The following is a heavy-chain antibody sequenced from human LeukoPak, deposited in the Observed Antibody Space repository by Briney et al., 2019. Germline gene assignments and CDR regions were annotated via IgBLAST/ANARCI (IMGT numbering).Heavy chain of an antibody. J-gene: IGHJ4*02. CDR3: AREGGLRRGYRGPFDY. V-gene: IGHV4-59*12. Sequence: SETLSLTCTVSGGSISSYYWSWIRQLPGKGLEWIGYIYYSGSTNYNPSLKSRVTISVDTSKNQFSLKLSSVTAADTAVYYCAREGGLRRGYRGPFDYWGQGTLVTVSS. D-gene: IGHD5-12*01. CDR2: IYYSGST. CDR1: GGSISSYY.